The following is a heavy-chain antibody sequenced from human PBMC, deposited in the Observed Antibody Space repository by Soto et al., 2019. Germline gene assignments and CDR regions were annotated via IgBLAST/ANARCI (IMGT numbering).Heavy chain of an antibody. CDR3: ARGETGLFGSFDI. CDR1: GFTFSSYS. Sequence: GGSLRLSCAASGFTFSSYSMNWVRQAPGKGLEWVSSISSSSYIYYADSVKGRFTISRDNAKNSLYLQMNSLRAEDTAVYYCARGETGLFGSFDIWGQGTMVTVS. J-gene: IGHJ3*02. D-gene: IGHD1-1*01. CDR2: ISSSSYI. V-gene: IGHV3-21*01.